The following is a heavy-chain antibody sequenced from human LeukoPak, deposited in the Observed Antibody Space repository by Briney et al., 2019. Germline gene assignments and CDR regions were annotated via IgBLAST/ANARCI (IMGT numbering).Heavy chain of an antibody. Sequence: SETLSLTCTVSGGSISSYYWSWIRQPAGKGLEWIGRIYTSGSTNYNPSLKSRVTMSVDTSKNQFSLKLSSVTAADTAVYYCARETPYDILTDWGAFDIWGQGTMVTVSS. CDR1: GGSISSYY. V-gene: IGHV4-4*07. D-gene: IGHD3-9*01. CDR2: IYTSGST. CDR3: ARETPYDILTDWGAFDI. J-gene: IGHJ3*02.